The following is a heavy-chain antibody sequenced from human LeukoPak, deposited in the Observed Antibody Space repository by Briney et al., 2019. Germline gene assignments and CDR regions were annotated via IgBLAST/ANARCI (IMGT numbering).Heavy chain of an antibody. CDR1: GFSVSHNY. Sequence: GGSLRLSCVASGFSVSHNYMSWVRQAPGKGLQWVSLINSGGSTYYADSVKSRFTISRDNSKNTLYLQMSSLRADDTAVYYCARPRAPVTRISSFDIWGQGTMVTVSS. D-gene: IGHD4-17*01. CDR3: ARPRAPVTRISSFDI. V-gene: IGHV3-66*02. CDR2: INSGGST. J-gene: IGHJ3*02.